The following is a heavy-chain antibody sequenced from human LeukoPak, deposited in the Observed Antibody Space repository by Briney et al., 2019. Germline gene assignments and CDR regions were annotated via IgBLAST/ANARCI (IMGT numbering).Heavy chain of an antibody. CDR3: ARGKGVVVTARRPYYFDY. CDR2: IYYSGST. Sequence: SETLSLTCTVSGGSISSSSYYWGWIRQPPGKGLEWIGSIYYSGSTYYNPSLKSRVTISLDTSKNQFSLKLSSVTAADTAVYYCARGKGVVVTARRPYYFDYWGQGTLVTVSS. CDR1: GGSISSSSYY. D-gene: IGHD2-21*02. V-gene: IGHV4-39*07. J-gene: IGHJ4*02.